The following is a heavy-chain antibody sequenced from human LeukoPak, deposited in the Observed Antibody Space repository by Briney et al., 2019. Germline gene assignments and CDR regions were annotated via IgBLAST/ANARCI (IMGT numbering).Heavy chain of an antibody. CDR3: TRRVAITGTPKAYFDY. CDR1: GGSVSSYY. J-gene: IGHJ4*02. Sequence: SETLSLTCSVSGGSVSSYYWSWIRQPPGKGLEWIGYVYYTGSTNYNPSLKSRVTMFEDKSKNQFSLRLNSVTTADTAVYFCTRRVAITGTPKAYFDYWGQGILVTVSS. CDR2: VYYTGST. V-gene: IGHV4-59*08. D-gene: IGHD1-20*01.